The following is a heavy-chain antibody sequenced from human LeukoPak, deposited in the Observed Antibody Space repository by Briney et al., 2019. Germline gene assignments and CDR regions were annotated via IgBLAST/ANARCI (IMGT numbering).Heavy chain of an antibody. D-gene: IGHD3-3*01. V-gene: IGHV3-30*02. Sequence: DSVKGRFTLSRDNSKNTLYLQVNSLRAEDTAVYYCAKDQGYTISNWGQGTLVTVSS. CDR3: AKDQGYTISN. J-gene: IGHJ4*02.